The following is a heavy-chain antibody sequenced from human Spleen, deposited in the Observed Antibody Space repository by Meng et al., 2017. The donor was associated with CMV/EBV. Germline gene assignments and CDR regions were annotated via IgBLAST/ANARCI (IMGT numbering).Heavy chain of an antibody. J-gene: IGHJ6*02. Sequence: GGSLRLSCTVSGGSINSSDYYWGWIRQPPGKGLEWVANIKQDGSEKYYVDSVKGRFTISRDNAKNSLYLQMNSLRAEDTAVYYCARGSGSLYYYYGMDVWGQGTTVTVSS. CDR1: GGSINSSDYY. D-gene: IGHD3-10*01. CDR2: IKQDGSEK. V-gene: IGHV3-7*04. CDR3: ARGSGSLYYYYGMDV.